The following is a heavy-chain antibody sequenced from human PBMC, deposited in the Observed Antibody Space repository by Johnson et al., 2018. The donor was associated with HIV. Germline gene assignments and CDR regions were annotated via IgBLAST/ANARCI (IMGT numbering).Heavy chain of an antibody. V-gene: IGHV3-66*01. Sequence: VQLVESGGGLVQPGGSLRLSCAASGFTVTSSYMSWVRQTPGKGLEWVSVIYGGDIKYYADSVRGRFTISRDNSKNTLYLQMNSLRAEDTAVYYCAKDSFFYDSAFDIWGQGTIVTVSS. CDR2: IYGGDIK. J-gene: IGHJ3*02. CDR3: AKDSFFYDSAFDI. D-gene: IGHD3-22*01. CDR1: GFTVTSSY.